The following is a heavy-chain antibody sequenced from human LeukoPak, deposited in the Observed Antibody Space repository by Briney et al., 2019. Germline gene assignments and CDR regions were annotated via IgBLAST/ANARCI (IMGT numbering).Heavy chain of an antibody. D-gene: IGHD3-10*01. Sequence: KPSETVSLTCTVSGGSISGYHWSWIRQPPGKGLEWIGSIYYDGSTNYNPSLKSRVTISLDTPKNQFSLKLSSVTAADTAVYYCARDGGYGSGSALWGQGTLITVSS. J-gene: IGHJ4*02. CDR1: GGSISGYH. V-gene: IGHV4-59*13. CDR2: IYYDGST. CDR3: ARDGGYGSGSAL.